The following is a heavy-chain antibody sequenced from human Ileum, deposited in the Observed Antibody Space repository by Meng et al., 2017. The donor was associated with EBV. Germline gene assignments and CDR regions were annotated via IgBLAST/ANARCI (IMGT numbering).Heavy chain of an antibody. CDR1: GFTFSSDW. CDR3: SKDQGYSFGFP. CDR2: INCYVSTT. J-gene: IGHJ5*02. D-gene: IGHD5-12*01. V-gene: IGHV3-74*01. Sequence: VRLVGSGGGSVQPGGSLRLSCAASGFTFSSDWIHWVRQAPGKGLVGISCINCYVSTTSHADSVKGRFTFSRDISKNTLYVQMNDLRTEDTAVYYCSKDQGYSFGFPWGQGTLVTVSS.